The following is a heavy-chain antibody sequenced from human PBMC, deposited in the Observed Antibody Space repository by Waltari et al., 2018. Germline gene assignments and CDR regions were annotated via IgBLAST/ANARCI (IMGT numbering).Heavy chain of an antibody. CDR3: ARPNSSTLGGGFDY. D-gene: IGHD3-16*01. CDR2: IYYSGST. Sequence: QLQLQESGPGLVKPSETLSLTCIVSGDSIDRSGYYWGGVRQPPGKGREWIGSIYYSGSTFYDPSLKSRVTISVDTSKNHFSLKLSSVTAADTAVYYCARPNSSTLGGGFDYWGQGTLVTVSS. V-gene: IGHV4-39*02. J-gene: IGHJ4*02. CDR1: GDSIDRSGYY.